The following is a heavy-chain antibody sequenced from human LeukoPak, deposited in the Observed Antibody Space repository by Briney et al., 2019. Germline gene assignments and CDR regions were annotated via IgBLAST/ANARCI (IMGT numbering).Heavy chain of an antibody. CDR2: INWNSDSI. CDR1: GFTFDDYA. Sequence: AGGSLRLSCAVSGFTFDDYAMHWVRQVPGKGLEWVSGINWNSDSIGYADSVKGRFTTSSDNAKTSLYLQMNSLRAEDTAFYYCAINGGGDSGYGNFDYWGQGTLVTVSS. CDR3: AINGGGDSGYGNFDY. D-gene: IGHD5-12*01. V-gene: IGHV3-9*01. J-gene: IGHJ4*02.